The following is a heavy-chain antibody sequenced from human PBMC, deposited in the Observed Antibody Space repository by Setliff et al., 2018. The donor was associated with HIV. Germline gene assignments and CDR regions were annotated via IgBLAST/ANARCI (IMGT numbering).Heavy chain of an antibody. CDR2: IRYDGSYR. Sequence: GGSLRLSCAVSGFTFISYGMYWVRQAPSKGLEWVAFIRYDGSYRYYVDSVKGRFTISRDNSKNTMFLQMNSLRVEDTAIYYCAKMHTAMDPDTFDIWGQGTMVTVSS. CDR3: AKMHTAMDPDTFDI. D-gene: IGHD5-18*01. J-gene: IGHJ3*02. CDR1: GFTFISYG. V-gene: IGHV3-30*02.